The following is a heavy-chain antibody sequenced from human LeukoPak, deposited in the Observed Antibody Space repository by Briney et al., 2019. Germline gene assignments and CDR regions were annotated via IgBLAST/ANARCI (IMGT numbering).Heavy chain of an antibody. CDR2: IYYSGST. Sequence: SETLSLTCTVSGGSISSSSYYWGWIRQPPGKGLEWIGSIYYSGSTYYNPSLKSRVTISVDTSKNQFSLKLSSVTAADTAVYYCASRQLYYYGSGRRDYWGQGTLVTVSS. J-gene: IGHJ4*02. CDR1: GGSISSSSYY. D-gene: IGHD3-10*01. CDR3: ASRQLYYYGSGRRDY. V-gene: IGHV4-39*01.